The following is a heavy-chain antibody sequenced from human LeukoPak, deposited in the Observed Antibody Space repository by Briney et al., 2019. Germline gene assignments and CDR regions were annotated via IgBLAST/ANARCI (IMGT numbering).Heavy chain of an antibody. CDR3: AKVDSSSVH. J-gene: IGHJ4*02. V-gene: IGHV3-33*06. D-gene: IGHD6-6*01. CDR2: IWYDGSNK. CDR1: GFTFSSYG. Sequence: GGSLRLACAASGFTFSSYGMHWVRQAPGKGLEWVAVIWYDGSNKYYADSVKGRFTISRDNSKNTLYLQMNSLRAEDTAVYYCAKVDSSSVHWGQGTLVTVSS.